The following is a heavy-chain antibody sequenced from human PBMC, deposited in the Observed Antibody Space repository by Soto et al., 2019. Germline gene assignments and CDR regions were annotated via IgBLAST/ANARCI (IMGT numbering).Heavy chain of an antibody. D-gene: IGHD5-18*01. J-gene: IGHJ6*02. CDR1: GFTFSSYS. Sequence: GGSLRLSCAASGFTFSSYSMNWVRQAPGKGLEWVSYISSSSSTIYYADSVKGRFTISRDNAKNSLYLQMNSLRDEDTAVYYCARDLKYVRVGGYSYGGGMDVWGQGTTVTVSS. CDR2: ISSSSSTI. V-gene: IGHV3-48*02. CDR3: ARDLKYVRVGGYSYGGGMDV.